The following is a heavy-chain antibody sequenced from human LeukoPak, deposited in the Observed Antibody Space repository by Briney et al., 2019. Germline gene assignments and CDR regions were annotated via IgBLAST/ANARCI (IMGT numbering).Heavy chain of an antibody. CDR1: GFTFTSYA. CDR3: AVNWNVGH. Sequence: GGSLRLSCAASGFTFTSYAMTWVRQAPGKGLEWVSSISNSGVSTYHADSVKGRFTISRDNSKNTLYLQMNSLRAEDTAVYYCAVNWNVGHWGQGTLVTVSS. CDR2: ISNSGVST. V-gene: IGHV3-23*01. D-gene: IGHD1-1*01. J-gene: IGHJ4*02.